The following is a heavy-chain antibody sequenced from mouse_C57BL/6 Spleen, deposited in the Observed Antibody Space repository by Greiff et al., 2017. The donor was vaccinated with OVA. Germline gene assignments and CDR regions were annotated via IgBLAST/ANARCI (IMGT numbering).Heavy chain of an antibody. D-gene: IGHD2-5*01. Sequence: EVMLVESGAELVRPGSSVKMSCKTSGYTFTSYGINWVKQRPGQGLEWIGYIYIGNGYTEYNEKFKGKATLTSDTSSSTAYMQLSSLTSEDSAIYFCARTYYSNYLYWYFDVWGTGTTVTVSS. CDR3: ARTYYSNYLYWYFDV. J-gene: IGHJ1*03. CDR1: GYTFTSYG. V-gene: IGHV1-58*01. CDR2: IYIGNGYT.